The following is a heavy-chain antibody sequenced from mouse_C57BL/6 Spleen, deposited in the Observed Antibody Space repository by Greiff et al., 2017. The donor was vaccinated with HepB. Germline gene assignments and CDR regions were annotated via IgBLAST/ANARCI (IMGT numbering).Heavy chain of an antibody. Sequence: QVQLQQPGAELVKPGASVKVSCKASGYTFTSYWMHWVKQRPGQGLEWIGRIHPSDSDTNYNQKFKGKATLTVDKSSSTAYMQLSSLTSEDSAVYDCAPTTVVVPNAMDYWGQGTSVTVAS. CDR2: IHPSDSDT. V-gene: IGHV1-74*01. D-gene: IGHD1-1*01. CDR3: APTTVVVPNAMDY. CDR1: GYTFTSYW. J-gene: IGHJ4*01.